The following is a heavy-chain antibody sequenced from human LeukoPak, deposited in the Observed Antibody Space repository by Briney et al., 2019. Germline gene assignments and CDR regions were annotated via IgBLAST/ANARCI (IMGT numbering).Heavy chain of an antibody. J-gene: IGHJ6*02. Sequence: GASVKVSCKASGYTFTSYYMHWVRQAPGQGLECMGVINPSGGSTSYAQKFQGRVTMTRDTSTSTVYMELSSLRSEDTAVYYCATTTYYGSGSHYYYGMDVWGQGTTVTVSS. CDR1: GYTFTSYY. D-gene: IGHD3-10*01. V-gene: IGHV1-46*01. CDR2: INPSGGST. CDR3: ATTTYYGSGSHYYYGMDV.